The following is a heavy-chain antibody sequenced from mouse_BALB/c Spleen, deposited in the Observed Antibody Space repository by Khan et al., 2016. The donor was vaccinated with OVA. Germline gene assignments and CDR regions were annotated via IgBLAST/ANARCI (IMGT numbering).Heavy chain of an antibody. V-gene: IGHV1-80*01. CDR1: GYAFSSYW. D-gene: IGHD2-12*01. CDR3: AMSNNYDGVAY. Sequence: VQLQESGAELVRPGSSVKISCKASGYAFSSYWMNWVKQRPGQGLEWIGQIYPGDGDTNYNGKFKGKATLTADKSSSTAYMQLSSLTSEDSAVYYCAMSNNYDGVAYCGREALVAVSA. J-gene: IGHJ3*01. CDR2: IYPGDGDT.